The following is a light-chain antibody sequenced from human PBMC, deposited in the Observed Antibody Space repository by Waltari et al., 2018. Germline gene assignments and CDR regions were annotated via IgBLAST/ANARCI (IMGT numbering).Light chain of an antibody. CDR1: QSIGSL. V-gene: IGKV1-5*01. Sequence: DIQMTQSPSTLSASVGDRVTITCRASQSIGSLLAWYQQKPGKAPKLLINEASSLESGVQSRFRCSGSGTEFTLTINSLQPDDFATYSCQQYYSYFTFGGGAKVEIK. J-gene: IGKJ4*01. CDR3: QQYYSYFT. CDR2: EAS.